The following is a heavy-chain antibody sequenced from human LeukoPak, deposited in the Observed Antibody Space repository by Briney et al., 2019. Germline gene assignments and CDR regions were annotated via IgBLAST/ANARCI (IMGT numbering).Heavy chain of an antibody. Sequence: ASVKVSCKPSGYSFIGYYMHWVRQAPGQGLERMARLNPNSGGTNYAQKSQSRVIMTRDTSISTAYMELMRSDDTAVYYCAREGPGNLAYWGQGTLVTVSS. V-gene: IGHV1-2*06. CDR2: LNPNSGGT. CDR1: GYSFIGYY. J-gene: IGHJ4*02. CDR3: AREGPGNLAY.